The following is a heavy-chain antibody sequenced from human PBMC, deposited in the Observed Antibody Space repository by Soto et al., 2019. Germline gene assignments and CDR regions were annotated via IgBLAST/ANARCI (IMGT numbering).Heavy chain of an antibody. J-gene: IGHJ4*02. CDR3: AKAQEASSNVNSYFDT. CDR1: GFTLSAYA. CDR2: IIGSVDAT. D-gene: IGHD2-2*01. Sequence: GGSLRLSWAAAGFTLSAYAMSWVRQAAGRGLEWVSVIIGSVDATYYAASLRGELTITVDNSMNTRCLYMYSLLAYDTTVYFCAKAQEASSNVNSYFDTWGQGTLVTVSS. V-gene: IGHV3-23*01.